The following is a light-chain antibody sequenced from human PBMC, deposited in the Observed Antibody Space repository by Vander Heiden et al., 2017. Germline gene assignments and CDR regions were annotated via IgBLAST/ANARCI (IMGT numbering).Light chain of an antibody. CDR2: EVS. J-gene: IGLJ1*01. CDR1: SSNVGGYNY. V-gene: IGLV2-14*01. Sequence: SGLTQPPSVSGSAGQAITISCTGTSSNVGGYNYVSWYQQHPGKAHNLMFYEVSNRSAGVSTRFSGSASGTTASLTISGRQAEDEAYYYCSSYTSISTLVFGTGTKLTVL. CDR3: SSYTSISTLV.